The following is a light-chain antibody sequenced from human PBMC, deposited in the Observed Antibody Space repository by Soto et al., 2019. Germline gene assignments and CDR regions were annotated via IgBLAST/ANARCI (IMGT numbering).Light chain of an antibody. CDR3: QTWGTGIGV. J-gene: IGLJ3*02. Sequence: QLVLTQSPSASASLGASVKLTCTLSSGHSSYAIAWHQQQPEKGPRYLMKLNSDGSHSKGDGIPDRFSGSSSGAERYLTISXLQSEDEADYYCQTWGTGIGVFGGGTQLTVL. V-gene: IGLV4-69*01. CDR2: LNSDGSH. CDR1: SGHSSYA.